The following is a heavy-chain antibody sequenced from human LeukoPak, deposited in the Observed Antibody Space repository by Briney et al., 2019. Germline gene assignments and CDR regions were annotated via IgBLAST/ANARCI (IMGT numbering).Heavy chain of an antibody. V-gene: IGHV1-69-2*01. D-gene: IGHD1-26*01. CDR2: VDPEDGET. J-gene: IGHJ3*02. CDR3: ATPRYSGSYGDAFYI. CDR1: GYTFTDYY. Sequence: ASVKISCKVSGYTFTDYYMHWVQQAPGKGLEWMGLVDPEDGETIYAEKFQGRVTITADTSTDTAYMELSSLRSEDTAVYYCATPRYSGSYGDAFYIWGQGTMVTVSS.